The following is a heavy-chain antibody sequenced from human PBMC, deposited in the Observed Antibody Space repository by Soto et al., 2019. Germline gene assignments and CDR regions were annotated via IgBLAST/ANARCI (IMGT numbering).Heavy chain of an antibody. CDR3: ARDGSGFHWYFDL. CDR2: TYYRSKWYN. D-gene: IGHD6-19*01. J-gene: IGHJ2*01. V-gene: IGHV6-1*01. CDR1: GDSVSSTSAT. Sequence: QVQLQQSGPGLVKPSQTLSHVCSISGDSVSSTSATWSWIRQSPSRGLEWLGRTYYRSKWYNDYAVSVKSRIAITPDTSKNQLSLHLSSVTPEDTALYFCARDGSGFHWYFDLWGRGTLVTVSS.